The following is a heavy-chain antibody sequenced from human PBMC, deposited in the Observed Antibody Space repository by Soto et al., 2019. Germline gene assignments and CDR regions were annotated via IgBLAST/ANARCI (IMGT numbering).Heavy chain of an antibody. CDR3: ARGRQVTPAALFKRAGDYSMDV. J-gene: IGHJ6*02. D-gene: IGHD2-2*01. V-gene: IGHV4-34*01. CDR1: VGSFRGYS. Sequence: SETLSLTCAVYVGSFRGYSWTWIRQPPGKGLEWIGEVNHSGSTYYSPSLMSRVTLSIDTSKNQFSLKLSSVTAADTAVYYCARGRQVTPAALFKRAGDYSMDVWGQGTMVTVSS. CDR2: VNHSGST.